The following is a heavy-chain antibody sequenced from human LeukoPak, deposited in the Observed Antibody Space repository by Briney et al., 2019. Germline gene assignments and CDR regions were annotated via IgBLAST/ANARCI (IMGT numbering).Heavy chain of an antibody. Sequence: GASVKVSCKVSGHTLTELSMHWVRQAPGKGLEWMGGFDPEDGETIYAQKFQGRVTMTEDTSTDTAYMELGSLRSEDTAVYYCATAVVVAASHYGMDVWGQGTTVTVSS. CDR2: FDPEDGET. CDR3: ATAVVVAASHYGMDV. V-gene: IGHV1-24*01. J-gene: IGHJ6*02. CDR1: GHTLTELS. D-gene: IGHD2-15*01.